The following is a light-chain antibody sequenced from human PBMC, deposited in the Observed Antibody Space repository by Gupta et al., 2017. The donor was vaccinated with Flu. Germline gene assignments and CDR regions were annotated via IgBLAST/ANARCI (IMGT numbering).Light chain of an antibody. J-gene: IGKJ5*01. CDR1: QGISSY. CDR2: DAS. Sequence: DIQLTQSPSFLSASVGDRVTITCRASQGISSYLAWYQQKPGKAPNRLIYDASTLQSGVPSRFSGSGSGTEFTLTISSLQPEDFATYYCQQVNSSPFTFGQGTRLEIK. CDR3: QQVNSSPFT. V-gene: IGKV1-9*01.